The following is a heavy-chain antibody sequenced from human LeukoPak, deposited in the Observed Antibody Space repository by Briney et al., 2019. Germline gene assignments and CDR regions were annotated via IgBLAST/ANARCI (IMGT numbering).Heavy chain of an antibody. V-gene: IGHV4-30-2*01. CDR3: ARGSSKTYQLLPTFDY. J-gene: IGHJ4*02. Sequence: SSETLSLTCTVSGGSISSGGYYWSWIRQPPGKGLEWIGYIYHSGSTYYNPSLKSRVTITVDRSKNQFSLKLSSVTAADTAVYYCARGSSKTYQLLPTFDYWGQGTLVTVSS. D-gene: IGHD2-2*01. CDR2: IYHSGST. CDR1: GGSISSGGYY.